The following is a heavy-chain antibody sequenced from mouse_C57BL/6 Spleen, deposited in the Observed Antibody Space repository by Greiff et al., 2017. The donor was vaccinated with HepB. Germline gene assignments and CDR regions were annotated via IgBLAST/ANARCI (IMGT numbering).Heavy chain of an antibody. CDR3: ASSYGSSYPFAY. J-gene: IGHJ3*01. Sequence: VQLQQSGPGLVAPSQSLSITCTVSGFSLTSYGVDWVRQSPGKGLEWLGVIWGVGSTNYNSALKSRLSISKDNSKSQVFLKMNSLQTDDTAMYYCASSYGSSYPFAYWGQGTLVTVSA. CDR1: GFSLTSYG. CDR2: IWGVGST. V-gene: IGHV2-6*01. D-gene: IGHD1-1*01.